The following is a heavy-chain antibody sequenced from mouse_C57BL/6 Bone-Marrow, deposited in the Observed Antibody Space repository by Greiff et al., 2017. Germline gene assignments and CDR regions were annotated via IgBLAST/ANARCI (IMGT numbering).Heavy chain of an antibody. CDR1: GYSFTGYY. CDR3: ARYYGHFYYFDY. Sequence: EVQLQQSGPELAKPGASVKISCKASGYSFTGYYMHWVKQSSEKSLEWIGEINPSTGGTSYNQKFKGKATLTVVKSSSTAYMQLKSLTSEDSAVDYCARYYGHFYYFDYWGQGTTLTVSS. V-gene: IGHV1-43*01. CDR2: INPSTGGT. D-gene: IGHD2-1*01. J-gene: IGHJ2*01.